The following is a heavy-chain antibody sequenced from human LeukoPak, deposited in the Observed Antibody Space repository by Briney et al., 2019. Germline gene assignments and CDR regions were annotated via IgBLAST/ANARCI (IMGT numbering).Heavy chain of an antibody. V-gene: IGHV3-74*01. D-gene: IGHD3-9*01. J-gene: IGHJ3*02. CDR2: INTDGSSI. CDR1: GFTFSNYW. CDR3: ARETRYYEILTGFYTGAFDI. Sequence: GGSLRLSCAASGFTFSNYWMHWVRQAPGEGLVWVSRINTDGSSINYVDSVKGRFTISRDNAKNTLYLQMNSLRVEDTAVYYCARETRYYEILTGFYTGAFDIWGQGTMVTISS.